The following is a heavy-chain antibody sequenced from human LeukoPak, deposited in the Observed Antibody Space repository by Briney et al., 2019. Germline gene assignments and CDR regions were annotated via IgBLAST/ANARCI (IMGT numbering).Heavy chain of an antibody. J-gene: IGHJ4*02. CDR2: ISGNGLGT. V-gene: IGHV3-23*01. Sequence: GGSLRLSCAASGFSVRTNYMSWVRQAPGKGLEWVAAISGNGLGTYYADSVKGRFNISRDNSRNTLYLQMNSLRIEDTAFYYCAKDANYLRSSGYLIPIDFWGQGTLVTVSS. CDR1: GFSVRTNY. CDR3: AKDANYLRSSGYLIPIDF. D-gene: IGHD3-22*01.